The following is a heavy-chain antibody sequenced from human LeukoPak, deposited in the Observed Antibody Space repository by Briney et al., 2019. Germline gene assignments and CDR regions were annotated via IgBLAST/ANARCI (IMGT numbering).Heavy chain of an antibody. CDR3: AKGARGGCSGGSCNPFDY. Sequence: GGSLRLSCAASGFTFSSYGMHWVRQAPGKGLEWVAVISYDGSNKYYADSVKGRFTISRDNSKNKLYLQMNSLRAEDTAVYYCAKGARGGCSGGSCNPFDYWGQGTLVTVSS. J-gene: IGHJ4*02. D-gene: IGHD2-15*01. V-gene: IGHV3-30*18. CDR1: GFTFSSYG. CDR2: ISYDGSNK.